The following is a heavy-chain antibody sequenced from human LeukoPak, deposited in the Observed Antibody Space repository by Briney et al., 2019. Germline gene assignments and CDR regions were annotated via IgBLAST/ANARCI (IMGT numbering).Heavy chain of an antibody. J-gene: IGHJ3*02. CDR1: GFTFSSYS. Sequence: PGGSLRLSCAASGFTFSSYSMNWVRQAPGKGLEWVSFIDTSASYIYYGDSVKGRFTISRDNAKNSLFLQMNGPRAGDTAVYYCARGRSITLLRGVAMSDGFDIWGQGAMVTVSS. V-gene: IGHV3-21*01. CDR2: IDTSASYI. D-gene: IGHD3-10*01. CDR3: ARGRSITLLRGVAMSDGFDI.